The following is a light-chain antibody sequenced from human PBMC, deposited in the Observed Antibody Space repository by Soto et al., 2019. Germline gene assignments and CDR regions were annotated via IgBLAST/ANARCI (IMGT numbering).Light chain of an antibody. Sequence: IQMTQSPSTLSASVGDRVTITCRASQSEGRWVAGYQQKPGKATRLLIYDASTLETEDPSRFSGRGSVTEFTLTISSLQPDDFATYYCQQYNRVPLTCGGGTKVE. J-gene: IGKJ4*01. CDR2: DAS. V-gene: IGKV1-5*01. CDR3: QQYNRVPLT. CDR1: QSEGRW.